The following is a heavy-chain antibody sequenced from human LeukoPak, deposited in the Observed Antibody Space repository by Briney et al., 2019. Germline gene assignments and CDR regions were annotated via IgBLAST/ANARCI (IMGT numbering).Heavy chain of an antibody. CDR3: ARADGSVWPTGEFDY. J-gene: IGHJ4*02. V-gene: IGHV1-69*13. CDR2: IIPIFGTA. Sequence: ASVKVSCKASGGTFSSYAISWVRQAPGQGLEWMGGIIPIFGTANYAQKFQGRVTITADESTSTAYMELSSLRSDDTAVFYCARADGSVWPTGEFDYWGQGTLVTVSS. CDR1: GGTFSSYA. D-gene: IGHD6-19*01.